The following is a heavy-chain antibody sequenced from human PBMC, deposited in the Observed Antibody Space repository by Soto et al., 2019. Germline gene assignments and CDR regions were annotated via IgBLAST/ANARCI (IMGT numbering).Heavy chain of an antibody. CDR1: GGSISSYS. Sequence: QVQLQESGPGLVKPSETLSLTCTVSGGSISSYSWSWIRQPPGKGLEWIGCISYSESTNYTPSLKSRVTISVDTSNNHCSLKLSSVTAADTAVYYCAIGGGTYSRWFAPWGQGTLVTVSS. D-gene: IGHD1-26*01. J-gene: IGHJ5*02. V-gene: IGHV4-59*01. CDR2: ISYSEST. CDR3: AIGGGTYSRWFAP.